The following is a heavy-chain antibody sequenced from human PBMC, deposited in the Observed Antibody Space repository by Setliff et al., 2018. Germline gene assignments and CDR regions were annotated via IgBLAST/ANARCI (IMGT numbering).Heavy chain of an antibody. CDR2: IYWNDDK. V-gene: IGHV2-5*01. Sequence: SGPTLVNPTQTLTLTCTFSGFSLSTSGVGVGWIRQTPGKALAWLALIYWNDDKRYSPSLKSRLTITQDTTKKQEVLTMTNMDPVDTATYYFAHTLKVLGWYSYYYYYYMDVWGKGTTATFSS. CDR3: AHTLKVLGWYSYYYYYYMDV. J-gene: IGHJ6*03. CDR1: GFSLSTSGVG. D-gene: IGHD6-19*01.